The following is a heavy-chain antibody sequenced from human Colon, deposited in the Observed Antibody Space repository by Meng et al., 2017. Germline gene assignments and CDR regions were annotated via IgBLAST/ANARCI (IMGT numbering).Heavy chain of an antibody. CDR2: FSSDGSST. CDR1: GFTFSSYG. V-gene: IGHV3-74*01. Sequence: GESLKISCAASGFTFSSYGMHWVRQAPGKGLVWVSRFSSDGSSTTYADSVKGRFTISRDNVKNTLYLQMNSLRAEDTAVYYCARASPNYYGSGSYAFDIWGQGTGVT. D-gene: IGHD3-10*01. CDR3: ARASPNYYGSGSYAFDI. J-gene: IGHJ3*02.